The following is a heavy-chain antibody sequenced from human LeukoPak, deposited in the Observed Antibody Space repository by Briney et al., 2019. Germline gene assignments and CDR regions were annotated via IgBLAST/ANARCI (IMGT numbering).Heavy chain of an antibody. CDR2: IIPIFGTA. CDR1: GGTFSSYA. Sequence: RASVKVSCKASGGTFSSYAISWVRQAPGQGLEWMGGIIPIFGTANYAQKFQGRVTITADKSTSTAYMELSSLRSEDTAVYYCARDLDDSYGYYDWFDPWGQGTLVTVSS. CDR3: ARDLDDSYGYYDWFDP. D-gene: IGHD5-18*01. J-gene: IGHJ5*02. V-gene: IGHV1-69*06.